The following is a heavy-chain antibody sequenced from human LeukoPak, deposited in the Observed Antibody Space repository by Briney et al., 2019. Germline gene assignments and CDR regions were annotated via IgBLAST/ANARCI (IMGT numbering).Heavy chain of an antibody. Sequence: ASVKVSCNASGYTFTGYYIHWVRQAPGQGLEWMGWINPNSGGTIYAQKFQGRVTMTRDTSISTAYMELSSLRSDDTAVYYCARSQVLAGFDPWGQGTLVTVSS. D-gene: IGHD2-2*01. J-gene: IGHJ5*02. CDR1: GYTFTGYY. CDR3: ARSQVLAGFDP. V-gene: IGHV1-2*02. CDR2: INPNSGGT.